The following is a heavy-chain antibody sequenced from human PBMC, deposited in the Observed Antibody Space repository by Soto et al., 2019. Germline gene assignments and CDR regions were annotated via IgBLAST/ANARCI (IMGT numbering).Heavy chain of an antibody. CDR2: IYYSGST. Sequence: SETLSLTCTVSGGSISSSSYYWGWIRQPPGKGLEWIGSIYYSGSTYYNPSLKSRVTISVDTSKNQFSLKLSSVTAADTAVYYCARVGSGYDSYYFDYWGQGTLVTVSS. CDR3: ARVGSGYDSYYFDY. V-gene: IGHV4-39*01. CDR1: GGSISSSSYY. J-gene: IGHJ4*02. D-gene: IGHD5-12*01.